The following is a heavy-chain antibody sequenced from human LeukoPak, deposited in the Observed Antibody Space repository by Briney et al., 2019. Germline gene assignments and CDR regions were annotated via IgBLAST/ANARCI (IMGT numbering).Heavy chain of an antibody. CDR3: AKDPPLGGSSPGYMDV. CDR2: ISYDGSNK. V-gene: IGHV3-30*18. CDR1: GFTFSSYG. Sequence: GGSLRLSCAASGFTFSSYGMHWVRQAPGKGLEWVAVISYDGSNKYYADSVKGRFTISRDNSKNTLYLQMNSLRAEDTAVYYCAKDPPLGGSSPGYMDVWGKGTTVTVSS. J-gene: IGHJ6*03. D-gene: IGHD2-15*01.